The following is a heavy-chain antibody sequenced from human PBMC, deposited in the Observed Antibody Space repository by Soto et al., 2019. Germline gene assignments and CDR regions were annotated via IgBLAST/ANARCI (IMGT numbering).Heavy chain of an antibody. V-gene: IGHV2-5*02. Sequence: QITLKESGPTLVKPTQTLTLTCTFSGFSLSTSGVGVGWIRQPPGKALEWLALIYWDDDKRYSPSLKSRLTITKDTSKNQVVLTMTNMDPVDTATYYCAHSNSELRWYYYDSSGLYFDYWGQGTLVTVSS. CDR2: IYWDDDK. J-gene: IGHJ4*02. D-gene: IGHD3-22*01. CDR3: AHSNSELRWYYYDSSGLYFDY. CDR1: GFSLSTSGVG.